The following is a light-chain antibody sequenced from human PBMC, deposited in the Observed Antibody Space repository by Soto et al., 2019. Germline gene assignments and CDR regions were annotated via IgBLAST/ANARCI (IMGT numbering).Light chain of an antibody. CDR3: QSYDSSLSAWV. V-gene: IGLV1-40*01. J-gene: IGLJ3*02. Sequence: QSVLTQPPSVSGAPGQRVTISCTGSSSNIGAGFDVHWYQHLPGTAPKLLIYGTSNRPSGVPVRFSGSKSGASASLAITGLQAEDESDYYCQSYDSSLSAWVFGGGTKLTVL. CDR1: SSNIGAGFD. CDR2: GTS.